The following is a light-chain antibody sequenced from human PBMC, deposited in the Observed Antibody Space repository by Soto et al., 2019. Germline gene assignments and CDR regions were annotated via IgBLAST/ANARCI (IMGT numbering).Light chain of an antibody. CDR1: SSNIGSNT. Sequence: QSVLTQPPSASGTPGQTVTISCSGSSSNIGSNTVSWYQQLPGTAPKLLIYTDNQRPSGVPDRFSGSRSGTSASLAISGLQSEDEADYYCAAWDDSLNGSGVFGGGTKLTVL. V-gene: IGLV1-44*01. CDR3: AAWDDSLNGSGV. CDR2: TDN. J-gene: IGLJ3*02.